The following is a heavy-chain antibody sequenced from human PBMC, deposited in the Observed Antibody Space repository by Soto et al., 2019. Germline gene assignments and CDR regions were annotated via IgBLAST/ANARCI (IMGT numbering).Heavy chain of an antibody. J-gene: IGHJ4*02. CDR1: GFTFSRYR. CDR3: ASSRSFMIVVVVPYFFDS. V-gene: IGHV3-23*01. CDR2: ITCNGKNK. D-gene: IGHD3-22*01. Sequence: PGGSLRLSCAASGFTFSRYRMPWVRQAPGKGPEWVSSITCNGKNKKYADSVKGRFTISRDNSKNTLYLQINSLRAEDTAVYYCASSRSFMIVVVVPYFFDSRGQGAPVTGSS.